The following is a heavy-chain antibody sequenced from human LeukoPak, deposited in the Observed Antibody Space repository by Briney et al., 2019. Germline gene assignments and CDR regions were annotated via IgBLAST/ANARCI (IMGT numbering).Heavy chain of an antibody. Sequence: GASVKVSRKASGYTFTGYYMHWVRQAPGQGLEWMGWINPNSGGTNYAQKFQGRVTMTRDTSISTAYMELSRLRSDDTAVYYCARDMALRSPFDYWGQGTLVTVSS. CDR2: INPNSGGT. J-gene: IGHJ4*02. CDR1: GYTFTGYY. D-gene: IGHD3-10*01. CDR3: ARDMALRSPFDY. V-gene: IGHV1-2*02.